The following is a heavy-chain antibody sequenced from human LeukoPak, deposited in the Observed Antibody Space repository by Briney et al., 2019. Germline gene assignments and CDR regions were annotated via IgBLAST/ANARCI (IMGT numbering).Heavy chain of an antibody. J-gene: IGHJ4*02. CDR1: GFTFSSYA. CDR3: AKADSSGWYFFDY. D-gene: IGHD6-19*01. Sequence: GGSLRLSCAASGFTFSSYAMSWVRQAPGKGLEWVSAISGSGGSTYYADSAKGRFTISRDNSKNTLYLQMNSLRAEDTAVYYCAKADSSGWYFFDYWGQGTLVTVSS. V-gene: IGHV3-23*01. CDR2: ISGSGGST.